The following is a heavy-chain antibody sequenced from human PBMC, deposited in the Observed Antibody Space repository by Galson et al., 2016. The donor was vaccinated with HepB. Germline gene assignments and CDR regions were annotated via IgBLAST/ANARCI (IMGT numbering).Heavy chain of an antibody. D-gene: IGHD2-2*01. CDR3: ARQAYCSRTSCLERDTDAFDI. CDR1: GVSISTVHW. J-gene: IGHJ3*02. Sequence: TLSLTCAVSGVSISTVHWWSWVRQSPGKGLEWIGEIFPTGSANYNPSLQSRVTMSVDPSKNQFSLKLSSVTAADTAVYYCARQAYCSRTSCLERDTDAFDIWGQGTMVTVSS. V-gene: IGHV4-4*02. CDR2: IFPTGSA.